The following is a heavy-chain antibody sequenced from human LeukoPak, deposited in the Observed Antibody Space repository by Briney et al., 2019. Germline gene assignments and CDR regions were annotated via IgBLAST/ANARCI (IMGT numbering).Heavy chain of an antibody. CDR1: GGSISSGGYS. D-gene: IGHD5-12*01. Sequence: SQTLSLTCAVSGGSISSGGYSWSWIRQPPGKGLEWIGYIYHSGSTYYNPSLKSRVTISVDRSKNQFSLKLSSVTAADTAVYYCARTVATFNWFDPWGQGTLVTVSS. CDR2: IYHSGST. J-gene: IGHJ5*02. V-gene: IGHV4-30-2*01. CDR3: ARTVATFNWFDP.